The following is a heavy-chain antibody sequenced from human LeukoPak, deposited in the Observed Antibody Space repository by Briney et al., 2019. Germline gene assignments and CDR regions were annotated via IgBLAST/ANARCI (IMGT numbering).Heavy chain of an antibody. CDR1: GFTFSDYY. CDR3: AKRRLELPSTNFDY. J-gene: IGHJ4*02. V-gene: IGHV3-11*04. CDR2: ISSSGSTI. D-gene: IGHD1-7*01. Sequence: GGSLRLSCAASGFTFSDYYMSWIRQAPGKGLEWVSYISSSGSTIYYADSVKGRFTISRDNAKNSLYLQMNSLRAEDTAVYYCAKRRLELPSTNFDYWGQGTLVTVSS.